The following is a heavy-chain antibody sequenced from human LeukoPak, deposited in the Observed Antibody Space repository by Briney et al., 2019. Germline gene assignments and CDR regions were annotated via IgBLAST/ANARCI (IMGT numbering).Heavy chain of an antibody. Sequence: GGSLRLSCAASGFTFSSYGMHWVRQAPGKGLEWVAVISYDGSNEYYADSVKGRFTISRDNSKNTLYLQMNSLRAEDTAVYYCAKDKYGSGSLLKDWGQGTLVTVSS. CDR3: AKDKYGSGSLLKD. V-gene: IGHV3-30*18. J-gene: IGHJ4*02. D-gene: IGHD3-10*01. CDR2: ISYDGSNE. CDR1: GFTFSSYG.